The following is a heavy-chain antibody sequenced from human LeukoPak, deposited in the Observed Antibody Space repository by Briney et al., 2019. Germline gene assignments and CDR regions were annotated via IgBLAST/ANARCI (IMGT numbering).Heavy chain of an antibody. CDR3: VKSLDRHYYDIHGPLSH. CDR1: GFTFSSYG. V-gene: IGHV3-33*03. J-gene: IGHJ4*02. D-gene: IGHD3-22*01. Sequence: GGSLRLSCAASGFTFSSYGMHWVRQAPGKGLEWVAVIWYDGSNKYYGDSVKGRITISRDNARNTVDLQMNSLRAEDTAVYYCVKSLDRHYYDIHGPLSHWGQGTLVTVSS. CDR2: IWYDGSNK.